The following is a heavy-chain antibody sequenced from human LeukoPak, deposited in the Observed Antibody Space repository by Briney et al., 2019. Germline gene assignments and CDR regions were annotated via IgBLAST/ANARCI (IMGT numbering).Heavy chain of an antibody. CDR3: ARSQQGQGVFFDY. CDR2: INPNSGHT. D-gene: IGHD3-10*01. Sequence: ASVKVSCKASGYTLINYDINWVRQATGQGLEWMGWINPNSGHTGHAQKFQGRVTFTRNTAISTAYMELSSLRSEDTAVYYCARSQQGQGVFFDYWGQGTLVTVSS. J-gene: IGHJ4*02. V-gene: IGHV1-8*03. CDR1: GYTLINYD.